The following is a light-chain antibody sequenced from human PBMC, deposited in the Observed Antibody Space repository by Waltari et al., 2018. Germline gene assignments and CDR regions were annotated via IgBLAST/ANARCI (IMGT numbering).Light chain of an antibody. Sequence: QSVLTQPPSVSAAPGQKVTISCSGGNSNIGNNYVSWYQQFPGTAPKLLISEVNRRRSGIPDRFSGSKSGTSATLGITGLQTGDEADYDCGTWDSSLYAVVFGGGTKLTAL. CDR2: EVN. CDR3: GTWDSSLYAVV. CDR1: NSNIGNNY. J-gene: IGLJ2*01. V-gene: IGLV1-51*01.